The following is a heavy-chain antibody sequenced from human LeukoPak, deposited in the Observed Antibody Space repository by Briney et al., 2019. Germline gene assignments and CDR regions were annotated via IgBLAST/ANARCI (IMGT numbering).Heavy chain of an antibody. CDR1: GFTFSNAW. Sequence: GGSLRLSCAASGFTFSNAWMSWVRQAPGKGLEWVSVIYSGGSTYYADSVKGRFTISRDNSKNTLYLQMNSLRAEDTAVYYCARDGARGYPFKDDMDVWGQGTTVTVSS. J-gene: IGHJ6*02. CDR3: ARDGARGYPFKDDMDV. V-gene: IGHV3-53*01. D-gene: IGHD3-22*01. CDR2: IYSGGST.